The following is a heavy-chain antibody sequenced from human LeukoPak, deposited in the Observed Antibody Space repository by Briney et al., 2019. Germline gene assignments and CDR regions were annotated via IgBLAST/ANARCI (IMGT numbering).Heavy chain of an antibody. Sequence: GGSLRLSCAASGFTFSSYGMHWVRQAPGKGLEWVAFIRYDGGNKYYADSVKGRFTISRDNAKNSLYLQMNSLRAEDTAVYYCARDPKQLWSFDYWGQGTLVTVSS. CDR1: GFTFSSYG. J-gene: IGHJ4*02. CDR3: ARDPKQLWSFDY. CDR2: IRYDGGNK. D-gene: IGHD5-18*01. V-gene: IGHV3-30*02.